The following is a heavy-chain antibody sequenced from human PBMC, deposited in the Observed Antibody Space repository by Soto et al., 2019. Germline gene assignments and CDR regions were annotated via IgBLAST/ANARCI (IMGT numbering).Heavy chain of an antibody. J-gene: IGHJ6*02. CDR1: GFTFSNYG. D-gene: IGHD3-10*01. V-gene: IGHV3-30*18. CDR3: AKGGARGNYYYYGMDV. Sequence: PGGSLRLSCAASGFTFSNYGMHWVRQAPGKGLEWVAVISYDGSNKYYADSVKGRFTISRDNSKNTLYLQMNSLRAEDTAVYYCAKGGARGNYYYYGMDVWGQGTTVTVSS. CDR2: ISYDGSNK.